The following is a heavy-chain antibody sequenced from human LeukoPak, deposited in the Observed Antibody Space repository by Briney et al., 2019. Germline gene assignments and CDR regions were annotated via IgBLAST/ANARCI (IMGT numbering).Heavy chain of an antibody. CDR3: ANRTRRGPRYGCVRLLH. Sequence: GSVKVSCQASGYTFIGYYMHWVRQARGPGREGVGWMNPSSGDTGYAQKFHGRVTFTRDASTNTAYMEQSNLTSEGAAVSYCANRTRRGPRYGCVRLLHWGRGSLVTVSS. CDR2: MNPSSGDT. V-gene: IGHV1-8*03. D-gene: IGHD5-18*01. J-gene: IGHJ4*02. CDR1: GYTFIGYY.